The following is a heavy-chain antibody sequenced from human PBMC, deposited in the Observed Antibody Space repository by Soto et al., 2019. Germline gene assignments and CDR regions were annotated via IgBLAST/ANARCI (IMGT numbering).Heavy chain of an antibody. V-gene: IGHV3-30-3*01. J-gene: IGHJ6*02. CDR1: GFTFSNYA. D-gene: IGHD4-17*01. CDR2: ISYDGSNK. Sequence: QVQLVESGGGVVQPGRSLRLSCAASGFTFSNYAMHWVRQAPGKGLEWVAIISYDGSNKYYADSVKGRFTISRDNSKNTLYLQMNSLRAEDTAVYYWATGYGVYSSGMDVWGQGTTVTVSS. CDR3: ATGYGVYSSGMDV.